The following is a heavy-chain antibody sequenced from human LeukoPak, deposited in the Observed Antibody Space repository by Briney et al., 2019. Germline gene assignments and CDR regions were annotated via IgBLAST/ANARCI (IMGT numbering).Heavy chain of an antibody. CDR3: ARESLGLCFSSVP. CDR2: ISSSGSTI. D-gene: IGHD2-2*01. Sequence: GGSLRLSCAASGFTFSSYEMNWVRQAPGKGLEWISYISSSGSTIYYADSVKGRFTISRDNAKNSLYLQMNSLRAEDTAVYFCARESLGLCFSSVPGGQGTLVTVSS. CDR1: GFTFSSYE. V-gene: IGHV3-48*03. J-gene: IGHJ4*02.